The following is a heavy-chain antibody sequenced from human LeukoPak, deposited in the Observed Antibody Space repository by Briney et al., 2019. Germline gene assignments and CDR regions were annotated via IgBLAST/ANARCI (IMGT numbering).Heavy chain of an antibody. V-gene: IGHV3-21*01. Sequence: GGSLRLSCAASGFTFSSYIMNWVRQAPGKGLEWVSSISSSSSYIYYADSVKGRFTISRDNAKNSLYLQMNSLRAEDTAVYYCARGYYDFWSGYLPPIDYWGQGTLVTVSS. CDR1: GFTFSSYI. CDR2: ISSSSSYI. J-gene: IGHJ4*02. D-gene: IGHD3-3*01. CDR3: ARGYYDFWSGYLPPIDY.